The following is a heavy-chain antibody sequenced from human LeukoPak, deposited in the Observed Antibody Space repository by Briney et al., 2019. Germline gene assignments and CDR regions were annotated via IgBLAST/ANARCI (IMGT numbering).Heavy chain of an antibody. J-gene: IGHJ3*02. CDR1: GFIFSIYG. CDR2: IRGSGSYT. V-gene: IGHV3-23*01. D-gene: IGHD4-17*01. Sequence: GGSLRLSCEASGFIFSIYGMSWVRQAPGKGLEWVSGIRGSGSYTDYVGSVKGRFTISRDNSKNTLYLQMNSLRAEDTAVYYCAKGLRELWGDAFDMWGQGTMVTVSS. CDR3: AKGLRELWGDAFDM.